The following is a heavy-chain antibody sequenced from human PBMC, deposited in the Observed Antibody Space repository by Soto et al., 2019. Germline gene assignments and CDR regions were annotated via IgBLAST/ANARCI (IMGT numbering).Heavy chain of an antibody. D-gene: IGHD3-3*01. CDR3: ARHSDDFPQLGLDYFDY. CDR1: GGSISSYY. Sequence: SETLSLTCTVSGGSISSYYWSWIRQPPGKGLEWIGYIYYSGSTNYNPSLKSRVTISVDTSKNQFSLKLSSVTAADTAVYYCARHSDDFPQLGLDYFDYWGQGTLVTVSS. J-gene: IGHJ4*02. V-gene: IGHV4-59*08. CDR2: IYYSGST.